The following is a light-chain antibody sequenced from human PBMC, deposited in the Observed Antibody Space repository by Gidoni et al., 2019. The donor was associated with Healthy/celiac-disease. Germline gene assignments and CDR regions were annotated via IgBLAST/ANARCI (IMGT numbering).Light chain of an antibody. J-gene: IGKJ4*01. CDR1: PGISSW. Sequence: DIQMTQFPSSVSASVGDRGTITCRASPGISSWLAWYQQKPGKAPKLLIYAASSLQSGAPSRFSGSGSETDFTLTISSLPPEDFATYYCQHANSFPRYFGGGTKVEIK. CDR2: AAS. CDR3: QHANSFPRY. V-gene: IGKV1-12*01.